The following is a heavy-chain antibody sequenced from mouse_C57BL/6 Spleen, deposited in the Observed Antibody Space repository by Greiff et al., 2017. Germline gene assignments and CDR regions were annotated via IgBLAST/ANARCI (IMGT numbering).Heavy chain of an antibody. V-gene: IGHV1-62-2*01. CDR1: GYTFTEYT. D-gene: IGHD1-1*01. J-gene: IGHJ2*01. CDR2: FYPGSGSI. Sequence: VQLQESGAELVKPGASVKLSCKASGYTFTEYTIHWVKQRSGQGLEWIGWFYPGSGSIKYNEKFKDKATLTADKSSSTVYMELSRLTSEDSAVYFCARHEEGYYGSSPSFDDWGQGTTLTVSS. CDR3: ARHEEGYYGSSPSFDD.